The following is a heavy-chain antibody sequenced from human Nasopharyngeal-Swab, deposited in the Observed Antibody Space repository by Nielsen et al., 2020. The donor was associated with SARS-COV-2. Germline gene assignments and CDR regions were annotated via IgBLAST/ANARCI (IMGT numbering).Heavy chain of an antibody. CDR3: AKDMSPNTYYYYMDV. J-gene: IGHJ6*03. CDR1: GFTFDDYA. Sequence: GGSLRLSCAASGFTFDDYAMHRVRQAPGKGLEWVSGISWNSGSIGYADSVKGRFTISRDNAKNSLYLQMNSLGAEDTALYYCAKDMSPNTYYYYMDVWGKGTTVTVSS. V-gene: IGHV3-9*01. CDR2: ISWNSGSI.